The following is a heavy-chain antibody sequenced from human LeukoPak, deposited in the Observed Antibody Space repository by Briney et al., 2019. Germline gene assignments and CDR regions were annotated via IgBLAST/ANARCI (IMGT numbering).Heavy chain of an antibody. CDR1: GFTFSVYW. J-gene: IGHJ5*02. CDR3: ARGGSWFAP. Sequence: QPGESLKISCVASGFTFSVYWMSWVRQAPGKGLEWVANIKEDGSEKYYVDSVKGRFTISRDNAKNSLYLQMSSLRAEDTAVYYCARGGSWFAPWGQGTLVTVSS. D-gene: IGHD3-10*01. CDR2: IKEDGSEK. V-gene: IGHV3-7*01.